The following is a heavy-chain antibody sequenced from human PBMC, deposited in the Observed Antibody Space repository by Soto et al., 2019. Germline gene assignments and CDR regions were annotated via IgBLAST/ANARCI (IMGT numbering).Heavy chain of an antibody. CDR1: GFSLSTRGVG. CDR3: AYLPCSGGSCYWFSFSGMDV. D-gene: IGHD2-15*01. J-gene: IGHJ6*02. CDR2: IYWDDDK. Sequence: QITLKESGPTLVKPTQTLTLTCTFSGFSLSTRGVGVAWIRQPPGKALEWLALIYWDDDKRYRPSLESRLNITKDTSKNQVVLTMTNMASVDTATYYCAYLPCSGGSCYWFSFSGMDVWGQGTTVTVSS. V-gene: IGHV2-5*02.